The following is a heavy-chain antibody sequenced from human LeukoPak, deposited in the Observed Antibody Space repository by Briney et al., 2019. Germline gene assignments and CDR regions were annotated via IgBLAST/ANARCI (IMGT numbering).Heavy chain of an antibody. CDR2: IRSKAYGGTT. D-gene: IGHD6-6*01. V-gene: IGHV3-49*03. J-gene: IGHJ6*03. Sequence: PGGSLTLSCTASGFTFGDYAMSWFRQAPGKGLEWVGLIRSKAYGGTTECAASVKGRFTISRDDSKSIAYLQMNSLKTEDTAVYYCTRVRGQLGDGRVDYYYYMDVWGKGTTVTVSS. CDR3: TRVRGQLGDGRVDYYYYMDV. CDR1: GFTFGDYA.